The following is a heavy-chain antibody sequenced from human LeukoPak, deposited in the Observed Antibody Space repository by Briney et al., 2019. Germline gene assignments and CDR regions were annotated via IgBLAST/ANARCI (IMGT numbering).Heavy chain of an antibody. J-gene: IGHJ5*02. V-gene: IGHV3-7*01. CDR3: ARVRGLCSTSCFGKNWFDP. D-gene: IGHD2-2*01. CDR1: GFTLSRYW. Sequence: GGALRLSCAASGFTLSRYWMSWVRQAPGKGPEWMAHIKQDGSEKYYVDSVKGPFTISRDNAKNSLYLQMNSLRAEDTAVYYCARVRGLCSTSCFGKNWFDPWGQGTLVTVSS. CDR2: IKQDGSEK.